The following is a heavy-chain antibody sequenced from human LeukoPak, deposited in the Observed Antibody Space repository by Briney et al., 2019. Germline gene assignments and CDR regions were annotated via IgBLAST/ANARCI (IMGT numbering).Heavy chain of an antibody. CDR3: AVEQLGYCTSTSRLTTVDY. CDR1: GGSFSDCY. J-gene: IGHJ4*02. CDR2: INHSGST. V-gene: IGHV4-34*01. Sequence: SETLSLTCAVYGGSFSDCYWSWIRQPPGTGLEWIGEINHSGSTNYNPSLKSRVTISVDTSKNQFSLKLSSVTAADTAVYYCAVEQLGYCTSTSRLTTVDYWGQGTLVTVSS. D-gene: IGHD2-2*01.